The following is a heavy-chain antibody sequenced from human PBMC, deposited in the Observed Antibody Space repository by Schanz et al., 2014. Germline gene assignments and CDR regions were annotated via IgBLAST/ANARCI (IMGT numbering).Heavy chain of an antibody. CDR1: GFTFSDYY. CDR3: ARPSDSSWYMDV. CDR2: IYMDGSGR. J-gene: IGHJ6*03. D-gene: IGHD2-21*02. Sequence: VQLLESGGGLVQPGGSLRLSCAASGFTFSDYYMTWIRQAPGKGLEWVSRIYMDGSGRDYGDSVKGRFTVSRDNAKNSLYLQMNSLRAEDTAVYYCARPSDSSWYMDVWGKGTTVTVSS. V-gene: IGHV3-11*03.